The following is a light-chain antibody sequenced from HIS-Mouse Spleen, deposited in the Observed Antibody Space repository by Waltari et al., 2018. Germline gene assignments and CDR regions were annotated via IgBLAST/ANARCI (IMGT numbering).Light chain of an antibody. CDR3: YSTDSSGNHRV. CDR1: ALPKKY. V-gene: IGLV3-10*01. Sequence: SYELTQPPSVSVSPGQTARITCSGDALPKKYAYWYQQKSGQAPVLVIYEDSKRPSGSPERVSVSGSGTMATLTISGAQVEDEAEYYCYSTDSSGNHRVFGGGTKLTVL. CDR2: EDS. J-gene: IGLJ2*01.